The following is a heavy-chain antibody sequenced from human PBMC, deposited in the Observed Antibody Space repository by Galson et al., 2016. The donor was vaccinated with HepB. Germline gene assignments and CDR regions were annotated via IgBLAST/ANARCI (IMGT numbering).Heavy chain of an antibody. D-gene: IGHD6-13*01. J-gene: IGHJ4*02. CDR2: MSDSDDI. CDR3: AKDKRGHSSAWYWYFDY. Sequence: SLRLSCAASGFTFSGYAMAWVRQAPGKGLEWVSGMSDSDDIYYAPSVKGRFTISRDNSKSTVYLQLTSLRAEDTAVYYCAKDKRGHSSAWYWYFDYWARGPWSASPQ. V-gene: IGHV3-23*01. CDR1: GFTFSGYA.